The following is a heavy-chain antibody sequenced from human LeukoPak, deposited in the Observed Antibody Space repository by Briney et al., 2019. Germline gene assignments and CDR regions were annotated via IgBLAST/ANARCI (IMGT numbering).Heavy chain of an antibody. J-gene: IGHJ4*02. CDR2: IFTSGDT. D-gene: IGHD2/OR15-2a*01. V-gene: IGHV4-4*07. Sequence: SETLSLTCTVSGDSMSNYYWSWIRQPVGKGLEWVGRIFTSGDTRYNPSLQSRVNMSVDTSRKQISLKMTSVTAADTAVYYCATDRPHTASFYAYWGQGTLVTVSS. CDR1: GDSMSNYY. CDR3: ATDRPHTASFYAY.